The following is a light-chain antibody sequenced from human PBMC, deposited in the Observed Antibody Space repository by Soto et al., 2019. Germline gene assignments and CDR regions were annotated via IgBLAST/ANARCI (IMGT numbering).Light chain of an antibody. CDR2: GAS. CDR1: QSVSSSY. J-gene: IGKJ1*01. CDR3: QQYGSSPLT. Sequence: EIVLTQSPGTLSLSPGERATLSCRASQSVSSSYLAWYQQKPGQAPRLLIYGASSRATGIPDKFSGSGSGTDFSLTISRLEPKDFAVYYYQQYGSSPLTFGQGTKVEIK. V-gene: IGKV3-20*01.